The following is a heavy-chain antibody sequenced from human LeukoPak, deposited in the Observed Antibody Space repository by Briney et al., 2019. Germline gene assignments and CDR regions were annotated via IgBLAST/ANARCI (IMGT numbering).Heavy chain of an antibody. CDR1: GYSISSGYY. CDR2: IYHSGST. J-gene: IGHJ5*02. Sequence: SETLSLTCTVSGYSISSGYYWGWIRQPPGKGLEWIGNIYHSGSTYYNPSLKSRVTISVDTSKNQLTLKLSSVTAADTAVYYCANLISPGWFDPWARESWSPSPQ. V-gene: IGHV4-38-2*02. CDR3: ANLISPGWFDP.